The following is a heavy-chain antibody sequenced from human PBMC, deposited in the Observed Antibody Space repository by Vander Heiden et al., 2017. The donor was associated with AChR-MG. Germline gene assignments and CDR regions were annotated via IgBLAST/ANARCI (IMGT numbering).Heavy chain of an antibody. V-gene: IGHV1-69*01. CDR3: AREMWDYGGNADPYYYYGMDV. J-gene: IGHJ6*02. CDR2: IIPIFGTA. D-gene: IGHD4-17*01. Sequence: QVQLVQSGAEVKNPGSSVKVYCKASGGTFSSYAISWVRQAPGEGLEWMGGIIPIFGTANYAQKFQGRVTITADESTSTAYMELSSLRSEDTAVYYCAREMWDYGGNADPYYYYGMDVWGQGTTVTVSS. CDR1: GGTFSSYA.